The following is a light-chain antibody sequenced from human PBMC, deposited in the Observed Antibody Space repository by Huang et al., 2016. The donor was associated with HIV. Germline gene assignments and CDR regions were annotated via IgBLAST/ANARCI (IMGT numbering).Light chain of an antibody. Sequence: DIVMTQSPDSLAVSLGERATINCKSSQNVLYSSNNKNYLDWYQQKPGQHPKLLIYWASTRESGVPDRFSGSGSGTDFSLTISSLQAEDVAVYFCQQYYTTPPTFGQGTKLQIK. V-gene: IGKV4-1*01. CDR3: QQYYTTPPT. CDR2: WAS. CDR1: QNVLYSSNNKNY. J-gene: IGKJ2*01.